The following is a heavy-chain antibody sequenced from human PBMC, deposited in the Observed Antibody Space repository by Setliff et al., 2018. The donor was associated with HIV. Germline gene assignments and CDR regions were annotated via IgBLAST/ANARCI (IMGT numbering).Heavy chain of an antibody. V-gene: IGHV1-18*01. J-gene: IGHJ3*02. CDR3: ARVRAGALLNAFDI. CDR1: GYRFISYG. D-gene: IGHD1-26*01. Sequence: ASVKVSCKASGYRFISYGISWVRQAPGQGLEWMGWISGYNANTKYAQNVQGRVTMTTDTSTSTAYMELRSLTSDDTAMYYCARVRAGALLNAFDIWGQGTMVTVSS. CDR2: ISGYNANT.